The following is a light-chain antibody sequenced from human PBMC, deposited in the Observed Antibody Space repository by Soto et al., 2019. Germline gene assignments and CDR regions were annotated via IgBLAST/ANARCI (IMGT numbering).Light chain of an antibody. V-gene: IGLV2-23*01. J-gene: IGLJ2*01. Sequence: QSALTQPASVSGSPGQSITISCTGTSSDVGSYNLVSWYQQHPGKAPKLMIYEGSKRPSGVSNRFSGSKSGNTASLTISGLQTEDEADYYCCSYAGSSRVFGGGTKRTGL. CDR1: SSDVGSYNL. CDR2: EGS. CDR3: CSYAGSSRV.